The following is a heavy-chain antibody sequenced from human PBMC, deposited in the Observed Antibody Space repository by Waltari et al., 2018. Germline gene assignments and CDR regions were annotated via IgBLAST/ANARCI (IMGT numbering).Heavy chain of an antibody. CDR1: GFTFGDYA. Sequence: EVQLVESGGGLVQPGRSLRLSCTASGFTFGDYAMSWFRQAPGKGLEWGGFIRSKAYGGTTEYAASVKGRFTISRDDSKSIAYLQMNSLKTEDTAVYYCTRGLGVVSNWFDPWGQGTLVTVSS. J-gene: IGHJ5*02. CDR2: IRSKAYGGTT. CDR3: TRGLGVVSNWFDP. D-gene: IGHD2-15*01. V-gene: IGHV3-49*03.